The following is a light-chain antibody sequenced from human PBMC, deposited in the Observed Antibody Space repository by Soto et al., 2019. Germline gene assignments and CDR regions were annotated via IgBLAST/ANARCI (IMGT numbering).Light chain of an antibody. V-gene: IGKV3-11*01. CDR2: DAS. J-gene: IGKJ4*01. Sequence: IVLTQSPGTQSLSPGEIATLSCRASQSVSSYLGWYQQKPGQAPRLLIYDASNRATGIPARFSGSGSGTDFTLTISSLEPEDFAVYYCQHRSNWPLTFGGGTKVDIK. CDR3: QHRSNWPLT. CDR1: QSVSSY.